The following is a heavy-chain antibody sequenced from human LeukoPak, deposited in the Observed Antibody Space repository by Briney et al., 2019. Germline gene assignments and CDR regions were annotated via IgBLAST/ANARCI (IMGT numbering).Heavy chain of an antibody. D-gene: IGHD5-24*01. Sequence: PSETLSLICAVYCESFSSYYWSWIRPPPGQGPEWIGEINQSRNTNYTPSLKSRVTISVATSKNQFSLRLSSVTAADTAVYYCARVDGDGYNIPDYWGQGTLVTVSS. CDR2: INQSRNT. CDR1: CESFSSYY. V-gene: IGHV4-34*01. CDR3: ARVDGDGYNIPDY. J-gene: IGHJ4*02.